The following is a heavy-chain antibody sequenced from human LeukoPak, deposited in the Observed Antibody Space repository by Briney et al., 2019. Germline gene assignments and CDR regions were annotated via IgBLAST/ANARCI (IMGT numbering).Heavy chain of an antibody. J-gene: IGHJ4*02. CDR1: GYTFTSYG. V-gene: IGHV1-18*01. CDR2: ISAYNGNT. CDR3: ARESYDFWSGYRYYFDY. D-gene: IGHD3-3*01. Sequence: ASVKVSCKASGYTFTSYGISWVRQAPGQGLEWMGWISAYNGNTNYAQKLQGRVTMTTDTSTSTAYMELRSLRSDDTAVYYCARESYDFWSGYRYYFDYWGQGTLVIVSS.